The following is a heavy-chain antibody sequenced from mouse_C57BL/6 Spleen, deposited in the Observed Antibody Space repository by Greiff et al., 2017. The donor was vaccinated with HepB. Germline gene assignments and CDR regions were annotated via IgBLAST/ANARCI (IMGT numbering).Heavy chain of an antibody. CDR3: ACLDSSGSYYYAMDY. V-gene: IGHV14-3*01. CDR2: IDPANGNT. D-gene: IGHD3-2*02. CDR1: GFNIKNTY. Sequence: EVQLVESVAELVRPGASVKLSCTASGFNIKNTYMHWVKQRPEQGLEWIGRIDPANGNTKYAPKFQGKATITADTSSNTAYLQLSSLTSEDTAIYYCACLDSSGSYYYAMDYWGQGTSVTVSS. J-gene: IGHJ4*01.